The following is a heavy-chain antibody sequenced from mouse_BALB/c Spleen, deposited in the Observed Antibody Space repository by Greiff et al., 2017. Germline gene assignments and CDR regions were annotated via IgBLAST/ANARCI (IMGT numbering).Heavy chain of an antibody. CDR3: ARHDGYYAMDY. CDR2: INSDGGST. J-gene: IGHJ4*01. Sequence: DVKLVESGGGLVQPGESLKLSCEANEYEFTSHDMSWVRKTPEKRLELVAAINSDGGSTYYPDTMERRFIISRDNTKKTLYLQMSSLRSEDTALYYCARHDGYYAMDYWGQGTSVTVSS. V-gene: IGHV5-2*01. D-gene: IGHD2-3*01. CDR1: EYEFTSHD.